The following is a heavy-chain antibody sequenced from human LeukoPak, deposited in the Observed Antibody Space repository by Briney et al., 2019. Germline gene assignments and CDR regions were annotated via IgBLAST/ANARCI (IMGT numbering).Heavy chain of an antibody. V-gene: IGHV4-34*01. CDR3: ARDGGSNNYWFDS. D-gene: IGHD4-23*01. J-gene: IGHJ5*01. CDR1: GGSFSGYY. Sequence: ETSETLSLTCAVYGGSFSGYYWSWIRQPPGKGLEWIGEINHSGSTNYNPSLKSRVTISIDTSKNQFALKLTSVTAADTAVYYCARDGGSNNYWFDSWGQGTLVTVSS. CDR2: INHSGST.